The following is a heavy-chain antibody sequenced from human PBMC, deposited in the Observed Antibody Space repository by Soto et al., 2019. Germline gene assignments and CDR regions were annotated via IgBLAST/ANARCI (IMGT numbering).Heavy chain of an antibody. CDR2: INPNSGGT. CDR1: GYTFTGYY. CDR3: ARNRYSYGPGQSGFDP. Sequence: QVQLVQSGAEVKKPGASVKVSCKASGYTFTGYYMHWVRQAPGQGLEWMGWINPNSGGTNYAQKFQGRVTMTRDTSISTAYMELSRLRSDDTAVYYCARNRYSYGPGQSGFDPWGQGTLVTVSS. V-gene: IGHV1-2*02. D-gene: IGHD5-18*01. J-gene: IGHJ5*02.